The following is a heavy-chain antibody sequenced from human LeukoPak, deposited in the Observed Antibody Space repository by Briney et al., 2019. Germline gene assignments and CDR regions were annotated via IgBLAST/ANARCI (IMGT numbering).Heavy chain of an antibody. D-gene: IGHD6-19*01. V-gene: IGHV3-48*01. CDR2: ISSSSSSI. CDR1: GFTFSSYA. CDR3: ASPFAYTSGWSCGY. Sequence: GGSLRLSCAASGFTFSSYAMHWVRQAPGKGLEWVSYISSSSSSIYYADSVKGRFTISRDNAKNSLYLQMNSLRAEDTAVYYCASPFAYTSGWSCGYWGQGTLVTVSS. J-gene: IGHJ4*02.